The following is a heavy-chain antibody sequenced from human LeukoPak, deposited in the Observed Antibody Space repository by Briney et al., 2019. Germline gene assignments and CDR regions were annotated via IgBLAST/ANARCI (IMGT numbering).Heavy chain of an antibody. CDR3: AKSGGYSAGGFDP. CDR2: ISFDGSNK. CDR1: GFTFSRYG. V-gene: IGHV3-30*18. Sequence: GGSLRLSCAASGFTFSRYGMHWVRQAPGKGLEWGAVISFDGSNKYYTDSVKGRFTISRDNSKNTLYLQMNSLRAEDTAVYYCAKSGGYSAGGFDPWGQGTLVTVSS. D-gene: IGHD3-22*01. J-gene: IGHJ5*02.